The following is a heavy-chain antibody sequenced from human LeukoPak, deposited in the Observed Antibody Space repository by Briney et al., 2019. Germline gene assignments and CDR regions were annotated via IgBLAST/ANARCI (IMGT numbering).Heavy chain of an antibody. Sequence: SETLSLTCSVSGGSISSSSYYWVWIRQPPGKGLEWIATIHNSGATYYNPSLKSRVTISVDTSKNQFSLKLSFGTAADTAVYYCARYCSGGSCDSSNWFDPWGQGTLVTVSS. V-gene: IGHV4-39*01. CDR3: ARYCSGGSCDSSNWFDP. J-gene: IGHJ5*02. D-gene: IGHD2-15*01. CDR2: IHNSGAT. CDR1: GGSISSSSYY.